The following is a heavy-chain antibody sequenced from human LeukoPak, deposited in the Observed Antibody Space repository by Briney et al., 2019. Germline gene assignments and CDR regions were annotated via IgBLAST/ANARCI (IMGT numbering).Heavy chain of an antibody. CDR1: GFTFEDFA. CDR2: ICWNGVIT. V-gene: IGHV3-9*01. D-gene: IGHD2-21*01. J-gene: IGHJ6*01. CDR3: AQDQFVVSADYSFNM. Sequence: GGSLRLSCAASGFTFEDFAMHWVRQPPGKGLDWVASICWNGVITDYADSVKGRFTISRDNAKNSLFLQMRRLRPEDTAFYFCAQDQFVVSADYSFNMWGHGRRVTV.